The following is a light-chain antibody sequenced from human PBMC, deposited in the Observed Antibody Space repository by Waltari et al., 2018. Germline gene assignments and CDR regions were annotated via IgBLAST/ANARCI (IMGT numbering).Light chain of an antibody. CDR1: QGISSR. Sequence: DIQMTQSPSFVSASVGDRVPITCRGSQGISSRLARYQQKPGKAPKLLIYTASTLESGVPSRFSGSGSGTEFTLIITALQPEDFATYFGLQAYSFPRTFGQGTKLEIK. V-gene: IGKV1-12*01. CDR3: LQAYSFPRT. CDR2: TAS. J-gene: IGKJ2*01.